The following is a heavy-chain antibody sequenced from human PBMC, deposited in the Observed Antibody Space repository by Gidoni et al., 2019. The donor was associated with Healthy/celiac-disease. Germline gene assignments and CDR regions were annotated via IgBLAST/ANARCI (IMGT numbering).Heavy chain of an antibody. J-gene: IGHJ6*02. CDR2: SSWNSGSI. V-gene: IGHV3-9*01. CDR3: AKEARQSRGMDV. CDR1: GLTFDDYA. D-gene: IGHD1-1*01. Sequence: EVQLVESGGGLVQPGRSLRLSCAASGLTFDDYAMHWVRQAPGKGLEWVSGSSWNSGSIGYADSVKGRFTISRDNAKNSLYLQMNSLRAEDTALYYCAKEARQSRGMDVWGQGTTVTVSS.